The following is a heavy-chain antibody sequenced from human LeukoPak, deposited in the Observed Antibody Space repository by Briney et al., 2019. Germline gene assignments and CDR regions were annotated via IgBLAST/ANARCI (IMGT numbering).Heavy chain of an antibody. Sequence: GGSLRLSCAASGFTFSSYSMNWVRQAPGKGLEWVSSISSSSSYIYYADSVKGRFTISRDNAKNSLYLQMNSLRAEDTAVYYCARERAKYRNDYYGMDVWGQGTTVTVSS. J-gene: IGHJ6*02. V-gene: IGHV3-21*01. CDR3: ARERAKYRNDYYGMDV. CDR2: ISSSSSYI. D-gene: IGHD4-4*01. CDR1: GFTFSSYS.